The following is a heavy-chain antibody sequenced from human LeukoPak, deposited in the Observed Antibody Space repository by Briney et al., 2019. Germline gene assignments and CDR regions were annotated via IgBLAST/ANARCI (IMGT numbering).Heavy chain of an antibody. J-gene: IGHJ4*02. CDR2: LHADSGMT. CDR3: VKDFLHGPHIEPVGSVGPFDY. D-gene: IGHD2-2*01. CDR1: GFTFSSYA. V-gene: IGHV3-23*01. Sequence: QTGGSLRLSCATSGFTFSSYAMSWVRQAPGKGLEWVSGLHADSGMTYYADSVKGRFTISRDNSKNTLYFQMNSLRAEDTAVCYCVKDFLHGPHIEPVGSVGPFDYWGQGTLVTVSS.